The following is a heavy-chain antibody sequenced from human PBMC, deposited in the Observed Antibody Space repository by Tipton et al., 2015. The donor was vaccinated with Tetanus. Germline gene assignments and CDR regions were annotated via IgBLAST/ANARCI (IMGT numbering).Heavy chain of an antibody. J-gene: IGHJ3*02. V-gene: IGHV4-39*07. CDR3: SRGGWLKASDAFDI. D-gene: IGHD5-12*01. CDR2: IYYSGST. Sequence: TLSLTCTVSGGSISSSSYYWGWIRQPPGKGLEWIGSIYYSGSTYYNPSLKSRVTISVDTSKNQFSLKVNSVTAADTAVYYCSRGGWLKASDAFDIWGQGTLVTVSS. CDR1: GGSISSSSYY.